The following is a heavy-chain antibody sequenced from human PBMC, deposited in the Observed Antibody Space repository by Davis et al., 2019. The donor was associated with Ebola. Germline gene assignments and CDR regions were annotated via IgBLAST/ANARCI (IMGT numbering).Heavy chain of an antibody. CDR2: INHSGST. Sequence: SETLSLTCAVYGGSFSGYYWTWIRQPPGKGLEWIGEINHSGSTNYNPSFKSRVTISVDTSKNQFSLKLTSVTAADTAVYYCARHNSCSGGSCFFSKYYLDYGGREPWSPSPQ. J-gene: IGHJ4*02. D-gene: IGHD2-15*01. CDR3: ARHNSCSGGSCFFSKYYLDY. V-gene: IGHV4-34*01. CDR1: GGSFSGYY.